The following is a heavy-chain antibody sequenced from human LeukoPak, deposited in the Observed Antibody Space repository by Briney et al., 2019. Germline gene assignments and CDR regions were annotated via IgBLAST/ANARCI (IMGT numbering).Heavy chain of an antibody. J-gene: IGHJ6*02. CDR3: ARGGGLDV. CDR1: GFTFSSYG. D-gene: IGHD3-16*01. CDR2: INHNGNVN. Sequence: GGSLRLSCAASGFTFSSYGMSWVRQAPGKGLEWVASINHNGNVNYYVDSVKGRFTISRDNAKNSLYLQMSNLRAEDTAVYFCARGGGLDVWGQGATVTVSS. V-gene: IGHV3-7*03.